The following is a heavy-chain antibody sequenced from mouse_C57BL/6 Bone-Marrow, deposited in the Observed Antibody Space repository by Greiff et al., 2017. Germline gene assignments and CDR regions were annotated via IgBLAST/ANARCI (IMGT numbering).Heavy chain of an antibody. CDR1: GFTFSDYY. J-gene: IGHJ1*03. Sequence: EVQVVESGGGLVQPGGSLKLSCAASGFTFSDYYMYWVRQTPEKRLEWVAYISNGGGSTYYPDTVKGRFTISRDNAKNTLYLQMSRLKSEDTAMYYCARHLHFDVWGTGTTVTVSS. CDR2: ISNGGGST. V-gene: IGHV5-12*01. CDR3: ARHLHFDV.